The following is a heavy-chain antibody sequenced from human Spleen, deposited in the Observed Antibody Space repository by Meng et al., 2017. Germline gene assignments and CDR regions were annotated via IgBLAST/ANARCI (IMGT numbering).Heavy chain of an antibody. Sequence: SQTLSLTCAISGDSVSSNSAAWNWIRQSPSRGLEWLGRTYYRSKWYNDYAVSVKSRITINPDTSKNQFSLQLNSVTPEDKAVYFCASGYSYASNAFDIWGQGTMVTVSS. CDR3: ASGYSYASNAFDI. J-gene: IGHJ3*02. CDR1: GDSVSSNSAA. V-gene: IGHV6-1*01. D-gene: IGHD5-18*01. CDR2: TYYRSKWYN.